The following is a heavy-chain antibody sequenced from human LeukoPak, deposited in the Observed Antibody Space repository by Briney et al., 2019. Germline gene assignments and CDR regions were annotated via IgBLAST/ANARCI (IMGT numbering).Heavy chain of an antibody. CDR1: GGSISSYY. D-gene: IGHD3-3*01. CDR2: IYYSGST. CDR3: ARDTGPYYDFWSGYPTDYGMDV. Sequence: SETLSLTCTVSGGSISSYYWGWIRQPPGKGLEWIGYIYYSGSTNYNPSLKSRVTISVDTSKNQFSLKLSSVTAADTAVYYCARDTGPYYDFWSGYPTDYGMDVWGQGTTVTVSS. J-gene: IGHJ6*02. V-gene: IGHV4-59*01.